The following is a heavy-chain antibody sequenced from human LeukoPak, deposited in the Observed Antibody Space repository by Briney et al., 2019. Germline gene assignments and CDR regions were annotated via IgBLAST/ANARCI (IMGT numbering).Heavy chain of an antibody. Sequence: SETLSLTCAVYGGSFSGYYWSWIRQSPDKGLEWIGEINHSGRTNYNPSLKSRVTISIDTSKNQFSLKLSSVTAADTAVHYCARGPDRYQLLSFAFDIWGQGTMVTVSS. V-gene: IGHV4-34*01. D-gene: IGHD2-2*01. CDR1: GGSFSGYY. CDR2: INHSGRT. CDR3: ARGPDRYQLLSFAFDI. J-gene: IGHJ3*02.